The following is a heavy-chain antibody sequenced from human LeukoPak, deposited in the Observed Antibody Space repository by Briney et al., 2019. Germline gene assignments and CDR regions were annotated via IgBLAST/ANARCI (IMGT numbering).Heavy chain of an antibody. V-gene: IGHV3-30-3*01. CDR1: GFTFSSYA. Sequence: GGSLRLSCAASGFTFSSYAVHWVRQAPGKGLEWVAVISYDGSNKYYADSMKGRFTISRDNSKNTLYLQMNSLRAEDMAVYYCARVFLGSYDYWGQGTLVTVSS. CDR3: ARVFLGSYDY. CDR2: ISYDGSNK. J-gene: IGHJ4*02. D-gene: IGHD1-26*01.